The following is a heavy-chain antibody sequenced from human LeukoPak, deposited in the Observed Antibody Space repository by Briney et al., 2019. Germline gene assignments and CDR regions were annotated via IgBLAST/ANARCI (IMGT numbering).Heavy chain of an antibody. CDR1: GFTFSSYA. D-gene: IGHD3-10*01. Sequence: PGGSLRLSCAASGFTFSSYAMSWVRQAPGKGLEWVSAVSGSGGSTYYADSVKGRFPISRDNSKNTLSMQMNSLRAEDTAVYYCAKGGSGSGSYYQEYYYYGMDVWGQGTTVTVSS. CDR3: AKGGSGSGSYYQEYYYYGMDV. CDR2: VSGSGGST. J-gene: IGHJ6*02. V-gene: IGHV3-23*01.